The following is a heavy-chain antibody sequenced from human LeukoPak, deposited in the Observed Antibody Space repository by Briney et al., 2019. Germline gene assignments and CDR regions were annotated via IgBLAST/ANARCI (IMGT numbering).Heavy chain of an antibody. CDR1: RFTFSSYG. CDR3: AKDRQYCSGGSCYPMGAFDF. CDR2: ISYDGSNK. V-gene: IGHV3-30*18. D-gene: IGHD2-15*01. J-gene: IGHJ3*01. Sequence: PGRSLRLSCAASRFTFSSYGMHWVRQAPGKGLEWVAVISYDGSNKYYADSVKGRFTISRDNSKNTLYLQMNSLRAEDTAVYHCAKDRQYCSGGSCYPMGAFDFWGQGTMVTVSS.